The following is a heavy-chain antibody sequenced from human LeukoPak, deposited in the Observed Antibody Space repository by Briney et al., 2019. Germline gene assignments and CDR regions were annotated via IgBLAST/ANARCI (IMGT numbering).Heavy chain of an antibody. CDR1: GYTFTGYY. V-gene: IGHV1-2*02. Sequence: ASVKVSCKASGYTFTGYYMHWVRQAPGQGLEWMGWINPNSGGTNYAQKFQGRVTMTRDTSISTAYMELSRLRSDDTAVYYCARVGGLGIVTGPYYMDVWGKGTTVTISS. D-gene: IGHD3-9*01. CDR2: INPNSGGT. J-gene: IGHJ6*03. CDR3: ARVGGLGIVTGPYYMDV.